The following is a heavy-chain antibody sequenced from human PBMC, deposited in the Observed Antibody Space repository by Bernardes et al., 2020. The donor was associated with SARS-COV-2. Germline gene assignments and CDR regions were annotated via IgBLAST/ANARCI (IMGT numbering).Heavy chain of an antibody. D-gene: IGHD1-1*01. Sequence: ASVKVSCKASGYTFTGYYMHWVRQAPGQGLEWMGWINPNSGGTNYAQKFQGWVTMTRDTSISTAYMELSRLRSDDTAVYYCARALASIDWNPLPQHWGQGTLVTVSS. CDR1: GYTFTGYY. CDR2: INPNSGGT. V-gene: IGHV1-2*04. CDR3: ARALASIDWNPLPQH. J-gene: IGHJ1*01.